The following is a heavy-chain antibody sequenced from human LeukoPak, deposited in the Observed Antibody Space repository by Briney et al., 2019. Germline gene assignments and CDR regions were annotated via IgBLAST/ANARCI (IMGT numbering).Heavy chain of an antibody. Sequence: PSETLSLTCTVSGCSISSGGYYWSWIRQHPGKGLEWIGYIYYSGSTYYNPSLKSRVTISVDTSKNQFSLKLSSVTAADTAVYYCERGSRWISPDYWGQGTLVTVSS. D-gene: IGHD4-23*01. V-gene: IGHV4-31*03. CDR2: IYYSGST. CDR1: GCSISSGGYY. J-gene: IGHJ4*02. CDR3: ERGSRWISPDY.